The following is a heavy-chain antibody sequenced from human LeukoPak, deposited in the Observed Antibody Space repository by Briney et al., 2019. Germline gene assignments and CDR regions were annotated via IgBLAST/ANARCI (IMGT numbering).Heavy chain of an antibody. D-gene: IGHD3-10*01. CDR1: GYTFTSYH. CDR2: INPDTGTT. J-gene: IGHJ4*02. V-gene: IGHV1-2*02. CDR3: ARGSGSNSPRYLKGDF. Sequence: ASVKVSCKASGYTFTSYHMHWVRQAPGQGLEWLGWINPDTGTTSLAQKFQGRVTLTRDTAISTVSIEVTRLTSDDTAIYYCARGSGSNSPRYLKGDFWGQGTLLTVSS.